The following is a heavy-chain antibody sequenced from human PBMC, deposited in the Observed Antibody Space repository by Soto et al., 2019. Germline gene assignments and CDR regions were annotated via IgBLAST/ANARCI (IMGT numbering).Heavy chain of an antibody. CDR3: ARAPYYYGSGRYYYYMDV. CDR2: INHSGST. D-gene: IGHD3-10*01. V-gene: IGHV4-34*01. J-gene: IGHJ6*03. Sequence: SETLSLTCAVYGGSFSGYYWSWIRQPPGKGLEWIGEINHSGSTDYNPSLKSRVTISVDTSKNQFSLKLSSVTAADTAVYYCARAPYYYGSGRYYYYMDVWGKGTTVTVSS. CDR1: GGSFSGYY.